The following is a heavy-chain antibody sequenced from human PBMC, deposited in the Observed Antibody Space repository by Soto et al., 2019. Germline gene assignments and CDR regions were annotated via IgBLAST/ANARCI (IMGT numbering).Heavy chain of an antibody. CDR2: VSKSDYT. CDR3: AREDSIIIPAVSDF. D-gene: IGHD2-2*01. CDR1: GFYFNNYG. J-gene: IGHJ4*02. V-gene: IGHV3-21*01. Sequence: GGSLRLSCAVSGFYFNNYGINWVRQPPGKGLEWVSSVSKSDYTYYSDSVRGRFTISRDNAKNSVSLQMNSLRAEDTAVYYCAREDSIIIPAVSDFWGQGTLVTVS.